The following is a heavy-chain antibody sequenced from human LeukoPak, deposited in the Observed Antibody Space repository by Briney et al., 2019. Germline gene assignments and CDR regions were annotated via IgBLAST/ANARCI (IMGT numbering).Heavy chain of an antibody. Sequence: PGGSLRLSCAASGFTFSSYGMHWVRQAPGKGLEWVAVMSYDGSNKYYADSVKGRFTISRDNPKNTLYQQMNSLRAEDTAVYYCAKGYCGGDCPFDYWGQGTLVTVSS. D-gene: IGHD2-21*01. J-gene: IGHJ4*02. V-gene: IGHV3-30*18. CDR1: GFTFSSYG. CDR2: MSYDGSNK. CDR3: AKGYCGGDCPFDY.